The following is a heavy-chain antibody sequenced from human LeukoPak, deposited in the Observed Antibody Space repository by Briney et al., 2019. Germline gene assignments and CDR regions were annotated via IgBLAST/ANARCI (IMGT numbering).Heavy chain of an antibody. CDR2: ISTSSHI. V-gene: IGHV3-21*01. Sequence: GGSLRLSCAASGFTFSRYWMSWVRQAPGKGLEWVSFISTSSHIYYADSVKGRFTISRDNAKNSLYLQMNSLRAEDTAVYYCARDPDSSSWYQKAFDIWGQGTMVTVSS. D-gene: IGHD6-13*01. CDR1: GFTFSRYW. CDR3: ARDPDSSSWYQKAFDI. J-gene: IGHJ3*02.